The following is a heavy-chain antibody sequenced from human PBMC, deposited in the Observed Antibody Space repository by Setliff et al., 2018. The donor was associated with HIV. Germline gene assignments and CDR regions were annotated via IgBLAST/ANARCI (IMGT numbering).Heavy chain of an antibody. CDR1: GGSISSHY. CDR2: IYYNGGT. V-gene: IGHV4-59*11. Sequence: SETLSLTCTVSGGSISSHYWSWTRQPPGKGLGWIGLIYYNGGTNYNSSFESRVTISVDRSKNQFSLKLTSVTAADTAVYCCARVARMHPFDPWGRGALVTVSS. J-gene: IGHJ5*02. CDR3: ARVARMHPFDP.